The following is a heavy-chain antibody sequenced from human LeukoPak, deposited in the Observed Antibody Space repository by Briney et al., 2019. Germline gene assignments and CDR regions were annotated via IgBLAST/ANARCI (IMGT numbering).Heavy chain of an antibody. D-gene: IGHD3-22*01. CDR1: GFTFSSYG. CDR3: AKDPTDFDSSGQTYFDY. CDR2: ISGSGGST. J-gene: IGHJ4*02. Sequence: PGGSVRLSCAASGFTFSSYGMSGARKAPGKGLEWVSAISGSGGSTYYADSVKGRFTISRDNSKNTLYLQMNSLRAEDTAVYYCAKDPTDFDSSGQTYFDYWGQGSLVTVSS. V-gene: IGHV3-23*01.